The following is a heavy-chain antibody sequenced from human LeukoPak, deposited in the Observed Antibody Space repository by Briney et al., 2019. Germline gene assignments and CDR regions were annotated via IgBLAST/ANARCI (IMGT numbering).Heavy chain of an antibody. CDR2: IYTSGST. Sequence: PSQTLSLTCTVSGGSISSGSYYWSWIRQPAGKGLEWIGRIYTSGSTNYNPSLKSRVTISVDTSKNQFSLKLSSVTAADTAVYYCASLPRDGYNYGGDYWGQGTLVTVSS. J-gene: IGHJ4*02. CDR1: GGSISSGSYY. V-gene: IGHV4-61*02. D-gene: IGHD5-24*01. CDR3: ASLPRDGYNYGGDY.